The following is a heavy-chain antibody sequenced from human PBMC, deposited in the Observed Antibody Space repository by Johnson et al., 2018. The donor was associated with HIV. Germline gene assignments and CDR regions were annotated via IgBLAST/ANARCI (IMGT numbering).Heavy chain of an antibody. CDR2: ISGGSAGT. V-gene: IGHV3-11*05. CDR1: GFTFSDYY. CDR3: ARVKRGYDSSGYYGAFDI. D-gene: IGHD3-22*01. J-gene: IGHJ3*02. Sequence: QVQLVESGGGLVKPGGSLRLSCVGSGFTFSDYYMSWVRQAPGKGLEWIAYISGGSAGTFYADSVKGRFTISRDNAKNSLYLQMNSLRAEDTALYYCARVKRGYDSSGYYGAFDIWGQGTMVTVSS.